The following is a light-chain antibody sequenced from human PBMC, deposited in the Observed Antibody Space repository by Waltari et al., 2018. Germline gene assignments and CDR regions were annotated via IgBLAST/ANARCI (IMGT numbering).Light chain of an antibody. CDR1: QSIGRY. CDR2: GAS. V-gene: IGKV3-20*01. CDR3: QNHERLPAT. J-gene: IGKJ1*01. Sequence: EVVLTQSPGTLSLSPGETATLSCRASQSIGRYLVWYQQKSGQAPRLLIYGASTRATGIPDSFSGSGSGTDFSLTISRLEAEDFSVYYCQNHERLPATFGQGTKVEIK.